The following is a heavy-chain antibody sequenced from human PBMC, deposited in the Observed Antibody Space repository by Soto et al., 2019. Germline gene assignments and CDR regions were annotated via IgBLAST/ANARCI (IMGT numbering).Heavy chain of an antibody. Sequence: SETLSLTCSVSGDSISSYFKNWIRQPPGKGLEWIGCIYDDGSTKYNPSLESRVTILLDTSKNEFSLRLRSVTSADTAVYYCVSSRSAIYGDAFDVWGPGTMVTVSS. J-gene: IGHJ3*01. D-gene: IGHD2-2*01. CDR1: GDSISSYF. CDR2: IYDDGST. V-gene: IGHV4-59*03. CDR3: VSSRSAIYGDAFDV.